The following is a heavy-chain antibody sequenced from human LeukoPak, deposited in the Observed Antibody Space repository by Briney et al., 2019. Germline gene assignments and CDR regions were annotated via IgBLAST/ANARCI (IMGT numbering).Heavy chain of an antibody. CDR3: ARDYTIAIVGAKGSLDY. D-gene: IGHD1-26*01. Sequence: GGSLRLSCAASGFTFSSYWMSWVRQAPGKGLEWVANIKQDGSEKYYVDSVKGRFTISRDNAKNSLYLQMNSLRAEDTAVYYCARDYTIAIVGAKGSLDYWGQGTLVTVSS. CDR1: GFTFSSYW. V-gene: IGHV3-7*01. CDR2: IKQDGSEK. J-gene: IGHJ4*02.